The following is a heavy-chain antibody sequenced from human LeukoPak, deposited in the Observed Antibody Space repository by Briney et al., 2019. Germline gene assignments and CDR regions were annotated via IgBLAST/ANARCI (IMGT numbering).Heavy chain of an antibody. CDR3: AKGVPPLDYFDY. CDR1: GFTFSSYG. CDR2: IRSDGSIK. Sequence: GGSLRLSCAATGFTFSSYGMHWVRQAPGKGLEWVAFIRSDGSIKYYADSVKGRFTISRYNSKNTLDLQMNSLRAEDTAVYYCAKGVPPLDYFDYWGQGTLVTLSS. V-gene: IGHV3-30*02. J-gene: IGHJ4*02.